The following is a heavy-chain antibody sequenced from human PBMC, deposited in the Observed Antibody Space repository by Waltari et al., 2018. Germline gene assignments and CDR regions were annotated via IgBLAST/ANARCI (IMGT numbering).Heavy chain of an antibody. CDR3: ARVVAGTRDYDY. CDR2: IYYSGST. J-gene: IGHJ4*02. D-gene: IGHD6-19*01. V-gene: IGHV4-39*01. CDR1: GGSISSSSYY. Sequence: QLQLQESGPGLVKPSETLSLTCTVPGGSISSSSYYWGGIRQPPGKGLEWIGSIYYSGSTYYNPSPKSRVTISVDTSKNQFSLKLSSVTAADTAVYYCARVVAGTRDYDYWGQGTLVTVSS.